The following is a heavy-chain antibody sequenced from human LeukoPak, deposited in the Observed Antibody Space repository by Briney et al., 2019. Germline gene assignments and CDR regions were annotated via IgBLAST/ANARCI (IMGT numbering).Heavy chain of an antibody. CDR2: VNPNSGHS. V-gene: IGHV1-8*01. Sequence: ASVKVSCKASGYTFTSSDINWVRQAAGQGLEWMGWVNPNSGHSGSAQKFQGRVTMTRNTSISTAYMELSSLRSEDTAVYYCVRLYYYGSGSFLYWGQGTLVTVSS. J-gene: IGHJ4*02. CDR1: GYTFTSSD. D-gene: IGHD3-10*01. CDR3: VRLYYYGSGSFLY.